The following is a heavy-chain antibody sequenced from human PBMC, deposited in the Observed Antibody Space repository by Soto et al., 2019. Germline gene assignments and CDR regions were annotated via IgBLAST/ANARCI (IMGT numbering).Heavy chain of an antibody. CDR2: IIPIFGTA. CDR1: GGTFSSYA. D-gene: IGHD3-10*01. CDR3: ARGAKDGSGSYLYYYYGMDV. Sequence: VQLVQSGAEVKKPGSSVKVSCKASGGTFSSYAISWVRQAPGQGLEWMGGIIPIFGTANYAQKFQGRVTITADESTSTAYMELSSLRSEDTAVYYCARGAKDGSGSYLYYYYGMDVWGQGTTVAVSS. J-gene: IGHJ6*02. V-gene: IGHV1-69*12.